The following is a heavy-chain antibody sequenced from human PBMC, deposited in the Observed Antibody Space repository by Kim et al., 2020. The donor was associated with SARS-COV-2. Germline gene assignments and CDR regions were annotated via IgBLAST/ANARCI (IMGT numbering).Heavy chain of an antibody. V-gene: IGHV3-49*02. J-gene: IGHJ4*02. D-gene: IGHD5-12*01. CDR3: TTITTYSGYDRPDY. Sequence: ASVKGRFTISRDDSKSIAYLQMNSLKTEDTAVYYCTTITTYSGYDRPDYWGQGTLVTVSS.